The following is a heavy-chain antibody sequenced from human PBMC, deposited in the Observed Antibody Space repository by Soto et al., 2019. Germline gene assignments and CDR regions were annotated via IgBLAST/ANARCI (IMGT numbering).Heavy chain of an antibody. D-gene: IGHD3-10*01. J-gene: IGHJ6*02. CDR1: GGSISSYY. CDR3: ARGGLVGSGSYKDDYYYYGMDV. Sequence: SETLSLTCTVSGGSISSYYWSWIRQPPGKGLEWIGYIYYSGSTNYNPSLKSRVTISVDTSKNQFSLKLSSVTAADTAVYYCARGGLVGSGSYKDDYYYYGMDVWGQGTTVTVSS. V-gene: IGHV4-59*01. CDR2: IYYSGST.